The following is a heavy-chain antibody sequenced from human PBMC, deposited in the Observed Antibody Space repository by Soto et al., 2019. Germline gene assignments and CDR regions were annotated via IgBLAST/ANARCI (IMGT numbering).Heavy chain of an antibody. CDR3: AREVRGGIQLRCYYYGMDV. CDR1: GGTFSSYT. CDR2: IIPILGIA. Sequence: ASVKVSCKASGGTFSSYTISWVRQAPGQGLEWMGRIIPILGIANYAQKFQGRVTITADKSTSTAYMELSSLRSEDTAVYYCAREVRGGIQLRCYYYGMDVWGQGTTVTVSS. J-gene: IGHJ6*02. V-gene: IGHV1-69*04. D-gene: IGHD5-18*01.